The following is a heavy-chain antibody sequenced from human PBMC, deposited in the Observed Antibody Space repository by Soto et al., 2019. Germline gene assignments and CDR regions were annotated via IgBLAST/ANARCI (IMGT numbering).Heavy chain of an antibody. Sequence: ESGPTLVNPTQTLTLTCTFSGFSLTTSGVGVGWIRQPPGKALEWLALIYGNNDKYFSPSLKSRLSITKDTSKNQVVLTLTNVDPVDSATYYWAQRVIAVTNPFDSWGQRVLVIGAS. J-gene: IGHJ4*02. D-gene: IGHD2-21*01. CDR3: AQRVIAVTNPFDS. V-gene: IGHV2-5*01. CDR1: GFSLTTSGVG. CDR2: IYGNNDK.